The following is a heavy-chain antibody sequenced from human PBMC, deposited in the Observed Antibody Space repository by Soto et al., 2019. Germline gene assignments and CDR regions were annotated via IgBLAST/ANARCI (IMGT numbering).Heavy chain of an antibody. Sequence: LRLSCAASGFAFSTYSINWVRQAPGKGLEWFSYITSDSSTISYADSVKGRFTVSRDNAKNSLYLQMNSLRDEDTAVYYCARVGRGVYGMDVWGQGTSVTVSS. J-gene: IGHJ6*02. V-gene: IGHV3-48*02. CDR3: ARVGRGVYGMDV. CDR2: ITSDSSTI. CDR1: GFAFSTYS. D-gene: IGHD2-8*01.